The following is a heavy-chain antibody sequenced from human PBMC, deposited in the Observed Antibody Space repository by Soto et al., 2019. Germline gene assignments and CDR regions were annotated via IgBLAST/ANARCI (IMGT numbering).Heavy chain of an antibody. Sequence: LRLSCAASGFAFSTYSINWVRQAPGKGLEWFSYITSDSSTISYADSVKGRFTVSRDNAKNSLYLQMNSLRDEDTAVYYCARVGRGVYGMDVWGQGTSVTVSS. J-gene: IGHJ6*02. V-gene: IGHV3-48*02. CDR3: ARVGRGVYGMDV. CDR2: ITSDSSTI. CDR1: GFAFSTYS. D-gene: IGHD2-8*01.